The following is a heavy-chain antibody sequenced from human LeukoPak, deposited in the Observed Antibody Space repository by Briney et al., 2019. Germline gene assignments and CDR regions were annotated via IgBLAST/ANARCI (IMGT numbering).Heavy chain of an antibody. Sequence: GASVKVSCKASGYTFTGYYMHWVRQAPGQGLEWMGWINPNSGGTNYAQKFQGRVTMTRDTSISTAYMELSRLRSDDTAVYYCARSDSSGWSNYYYMDVWGKGTTVTVSS. D-gene: IGHD6-19*01. J-gene: IGHJ6*03. CDR3: ARSDSSGWSNYYYMDV. CDR2: INPNSGGT. V-gene: IGHV1-2*02. CDR1: GYTFTGYY.